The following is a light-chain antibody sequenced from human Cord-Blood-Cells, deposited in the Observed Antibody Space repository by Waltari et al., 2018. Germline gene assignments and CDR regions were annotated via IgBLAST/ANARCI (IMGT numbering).Light chain of an antibody. V-gene: IGLV2-14*01. J-gene: IGLJ2*01. CDR1: SSDVGGYNS. CDR3: SSYTSSSTLVV. CDR2: DVS. Sequence: QSALTQPASVSASPAQSTTIPCTGTSSDVGGYNSVSRYQQHPGKAPKLMIYDVSKRPSGVSNRFSGSKSGNTASLTISGLQAEDEADYYCSSYTSSSTLVVFGGGTKLTVL.